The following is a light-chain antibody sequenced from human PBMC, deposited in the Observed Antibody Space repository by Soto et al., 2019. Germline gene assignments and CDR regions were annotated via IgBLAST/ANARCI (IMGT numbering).Light chain of an antibody. J-gene: IGKJ1*01. CDR2: GAS. CDR1: QSVGSN. Sequence: EIVMTQSPATLSVSPGERVTLSCRARQSVGSNLAWYQQKPGQAPRLLIYGASSRATGIPARFSGSGSETEFTITISSLPAEDSAVYFCQQYNNWPTWTFGQGTKV. CDR3: QQYNNWPTWT. V-gene: IGKV3-15*01.